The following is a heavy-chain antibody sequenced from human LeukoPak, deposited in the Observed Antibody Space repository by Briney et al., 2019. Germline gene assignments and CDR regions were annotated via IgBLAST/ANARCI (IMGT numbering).Heavy chain of an antibody. Sequence: RASVKVSCKASGYTFTGYYMHWVRQAPGQGFEWMGWINPNSGGTNYAQKFQGRVTMTRDTSISTAYMELSRLRSDDTAVYYCARVPGGRAAAGTVIYYMDVWGKGTTVTVSS. J-gene: IGHJ6*03. CDR2: INPNSGGT. CDR3: ARVPGGRAAAGTVIYYMDV. V-gene: IGHV1-2*02. CDR1: GYTFTGYY. D-gene: IGHD6-13*01.